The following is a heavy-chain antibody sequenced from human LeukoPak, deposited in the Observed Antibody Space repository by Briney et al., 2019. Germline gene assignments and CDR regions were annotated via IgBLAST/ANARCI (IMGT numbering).Heavy chain of an antibody. CDR2: ISAHNGNT. V-gene: IGHV1-18*01. J-gene: IGHJ4*02. CDR3: AREQYYYGPGTYDAY. D-gene: IGHD3-10*01. CDR1: GYTFTNYG. Sequence: RWASVKVSCKASGYTFTNYGISWVRQAPGQGLEWMWWISAHNGNTNYAQNLQGRVTMTTDTSTTTAYMELRSLRSDDTAVYYCAREQYYYGPGTYDAYWGQGPLVPVSS.